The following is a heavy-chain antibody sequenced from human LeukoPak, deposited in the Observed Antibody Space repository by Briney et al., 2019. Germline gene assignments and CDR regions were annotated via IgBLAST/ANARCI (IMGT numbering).Heavy chain of an antibody. Sequence: GGSLRLSCPASGFTFNSYLMSWVRQAPGKGLEWVANINQDGSEKYYVDSLKGRFTISRDNAKNSLYLQMNSLRAEDTAVFYCAREGAAMVPIDYWGQGNLVAVSS. D-gene: IGHD5-18*01. J-gene: IGHJ4*02. CDR3: AREGAAMVPIDY. CDR1: GFTFNSYL. CDR2: INQDGSEK. V-gene: IGHV3-7*01.